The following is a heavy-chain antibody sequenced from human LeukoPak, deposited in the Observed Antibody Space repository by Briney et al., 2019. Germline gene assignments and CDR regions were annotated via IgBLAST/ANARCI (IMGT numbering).Heavy chain of an antibody. CDR1: GYTSTSYD. V-gene: IGHV1-8*01. CDR3: ARGNYGDYDLYYYYYYDMDV. Sequence: ASVKVSCKASGYTSTSYDINWVRQATGQGLEWMGWMNPNSGNTGYAQKFQGRVTMTRNTSISTAYMELSSLRSEDTAVYYCARGNYGDYDLYYYYYYDMDVWGKGTTVTASS. CDR2: MNPNSGNT. J-gene: IGHJ6*03. D-gene: IGHD4-17*01.